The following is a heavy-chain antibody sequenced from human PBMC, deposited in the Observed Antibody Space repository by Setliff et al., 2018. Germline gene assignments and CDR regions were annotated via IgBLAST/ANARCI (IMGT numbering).Heavy chain of an antibody. CDR1: GGSISSYY. Sequence: SETLSLTCTVSGGSISSYYWSWIRQPAGKGLEWIGHIYIGGSANYNPSLKSRVTMSMDTSKNQFSLKLNSVTAADMAVYYCAREQWLDPPGYYYMDVWAKGTTVTVSS. D-gene: IGHD6-19*01. V-gene: IGHV4-4*07. J-gene: IGHJ6*03. CDR3: AREQWLDPPGYYYMDV. CDR2: IYIGGSA.